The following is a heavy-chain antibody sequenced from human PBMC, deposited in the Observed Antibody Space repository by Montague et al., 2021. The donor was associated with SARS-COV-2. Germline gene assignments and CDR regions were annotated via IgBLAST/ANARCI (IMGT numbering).Heavy chain of an antibody. V-gene: IGHV4-34*01. J-gene: IGHJ4*02. D-gene: IGHD3-22*01. Sequence: SETLSLTCAVSGGSFSDNYWSWIRKPPGKGLEWIGDIYHRGTSNYNPSLKSRVSISVDTSKNQFSLYLGSVTAADTAVYYCARGRQHFNMIVVVMTGGDYYFDYWGQGTLVTVSS. CDR1: GGSFSDNY. CDR3: ARGRQHFNMIVVVMTGGDYYFDY. CDR2: IYHRGTS.